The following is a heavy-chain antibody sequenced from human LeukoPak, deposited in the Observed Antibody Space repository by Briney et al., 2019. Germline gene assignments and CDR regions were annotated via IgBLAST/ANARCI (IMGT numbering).Heavy chain of an antibody. J-gene: IGHJ4*02. Sequence: ASVKVSCKASGYTFTSYYIHWVRQAPGQGLEWMGIISPSGTSTTYAQKFQGRVTMTRDMSTSTVYMELSSLRSEDTAVYYCAREMGATDYWGQGTLVTVSS. D-gene: IGHD1-26*01. CDR3: AREMGATDY. CDR2: ISPSGTST. V-gene: IGHV1-46*01. CDR1: GYTFTSYY.